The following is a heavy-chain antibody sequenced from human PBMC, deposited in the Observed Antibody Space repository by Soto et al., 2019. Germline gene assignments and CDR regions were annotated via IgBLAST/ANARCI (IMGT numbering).Heavy chain of an antibody. V-gene: IGHV4-30-2*01. D-gene: IGHD4-17*01. CDR2: IYHSGST. J-gene: IGHJ6*02. Sequence: RSLTCAVSGGSISSGGYSWSWIRQPPGKGLEWIGYIYHSGSTYYNPSLKSRVTISVDRSKNQFSLKLSSVAAADTAVYYCARGPTTVTTRYYYYGMDVWGQGTTVTVSS. CDR3: ARGPTTVTTRYYYYGMDV. CDR1: GGSISSGGYS.